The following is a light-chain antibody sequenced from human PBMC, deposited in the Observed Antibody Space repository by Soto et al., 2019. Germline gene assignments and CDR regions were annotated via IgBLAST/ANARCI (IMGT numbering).Light chain of an antibody. CDR1: QSLLHSNGYNY. CDR3: MQSLQAPPFT. Sequence: DTVMTQSPLSLPVSPGEPASISCRSSQSLLHSNGYNYLEWYLQTPGQSPQLLIYLGSTRASGVPDRFSGSGSGTDFTLKISRVEAEDVGVYYCMQSLQAPPFTFGQGTKLEIK. CDR2: LGS. V-gene: IGKV2-28*01. J-gene: IGKJ2*01.